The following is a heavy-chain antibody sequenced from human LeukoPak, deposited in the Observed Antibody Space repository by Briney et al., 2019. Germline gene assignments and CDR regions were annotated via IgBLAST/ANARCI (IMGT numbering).Heavy chain of an antibody. V-gene: IGHV4-34*01. D-gene: IGHD3-10*01. J-gene: IGHJ5*02. CDR2: INHSGST. Sequence: SETLSLTCAVYGGSFSGYYWSWIRQPPGKGLEWIGEINHSGSTNYNPSLKSRVTISVDTSKNQFSLKLSSVTAAVTAVYYYARGRQNYYGSGSTSFDPWGQGTLVTVSS. CDR1: GGSFSGYY. CDR3: ARGRQNYYGSGSTSFDP.